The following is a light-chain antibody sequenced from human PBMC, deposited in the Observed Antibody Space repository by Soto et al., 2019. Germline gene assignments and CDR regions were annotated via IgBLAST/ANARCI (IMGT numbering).Light chain of an antibody. V-gene: IGKV3-11*01. CDR2: DTF. J-gene: IGKJ1*01. CDR3: QHRRNWPWT. Sequence: EIVLTQSPVTLSLSPGERATLSCSASQRVSSYLAWYQQKPGQAPRLLIYDTFNRATGIPARFSGSGSGTDFTLTISSLEPEDFVVYYCQHRRNWPWTFGQGTRVEIK. CDR1: QRVSSY.